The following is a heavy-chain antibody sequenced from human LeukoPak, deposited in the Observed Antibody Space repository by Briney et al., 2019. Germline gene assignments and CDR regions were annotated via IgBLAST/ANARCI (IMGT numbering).Heavy chain of an antibody. Sequence: PSGTLSLTCAVSGGSISSSNWWSWVRQPPGKGLEWIGEIYHSGSTNYNPSLKSRVTISVDKSKSQFSLKLSSVTAADTAVYYCAAHSYYYGSGSLDYWGQGTLVTVSS. CDR2: IYHSGST. J-gene: IGHJ4*02. D-gene: IGHD3-10*01. V-gene: IGHV4-4*02. CDR3: AAHSYYYGSGSLDY. CDR1: GGSISSSNW.